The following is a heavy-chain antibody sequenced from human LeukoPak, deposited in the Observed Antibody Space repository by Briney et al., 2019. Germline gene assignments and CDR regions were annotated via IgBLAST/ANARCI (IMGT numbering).Heavy chain of an antibody. D-gene: IGHD3-16*01. J-gene: IGHJ6*02. CDR2: INPNSGGT. CDR3: ATFDWGADGMDV. V-gene: IGHV1-2*06. Sequence: ASVKVSCKTSGYTFTGYYMHWVRQAPGQGLEWLGRINPNSGGTNYAQKFQGRVTMTRDTSISTAYMELSSLRSDDTAVYYCATFDWGADGMDVWGQGTTVTVSS. CDR1: GYTFTGYY.